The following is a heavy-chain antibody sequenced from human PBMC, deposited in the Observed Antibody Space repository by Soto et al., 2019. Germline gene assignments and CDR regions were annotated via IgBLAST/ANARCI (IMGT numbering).Heavy chain of an antibody. CDR1: GFTFSSYG. D-gene: IGHD3-10*01. J-gene: IGHJ4*02. Sequence: QVQLVESGGGVVQPGRSLRLSCAASGFTFSSYGMHWVRQAPGKGLEWVAVIWYDGSNKYYADSVKGRFTISRDNSKNTLYLQMNSLRAEDTAVYYCARPMVRGVIIIMGFDYWGQGTLVTVSS. CDR2: IWYDGSNK. V-gene: IGHV3-33*01. CDR3: ARPMVRGVIIIMGFDY.